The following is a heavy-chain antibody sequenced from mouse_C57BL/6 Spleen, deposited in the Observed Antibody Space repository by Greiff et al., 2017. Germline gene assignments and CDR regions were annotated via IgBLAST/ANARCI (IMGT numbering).Heavy chain of an antibody. CDR3: AREDTTVVAGALDY. V-gene: IGHV1-55*01. Sequence: QVQLQQPGAELVKPGASVKMSCKASGYTFTSYWITWVKQRPGQGLEWIGDIYPGSGSTNYNEKFKSKATLTVDTSSSTAYMQLSSLTSEDSAVYYCAREDTTVVAGALDYWGQGTSVTVAS. D-gene: IGHD1-1*01. CDR1: GYTFTSYW. J-gene: IGHJ4*01. CDR2: IYPGSGST.